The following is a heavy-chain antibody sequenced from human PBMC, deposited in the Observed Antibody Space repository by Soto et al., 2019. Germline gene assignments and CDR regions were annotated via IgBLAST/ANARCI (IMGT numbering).Heavy chain of an antibody. CDR1: RGSISSYF. CDR3: ARFADSAISWNFFDY. Sequence: QVQLQESGPGLVKPSETLSLTCTVSRGSISSYFWSWIRQPPGKGLEWIGYIYHTGTTNYNPSLKSRVAISVDTSKNQYYLKVTSVTAADTAVYYCARFADSAISWNFFDYWGQGTLVTVSS. J-gene: IGHJ4*02. V-gene: IGHV4-59*01. D-gene: IGHD2-21*01. CDR2: IYHTGTT.